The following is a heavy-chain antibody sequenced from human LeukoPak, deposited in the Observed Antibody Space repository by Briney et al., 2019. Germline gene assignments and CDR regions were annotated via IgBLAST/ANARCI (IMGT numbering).Heavy chain of an antibody. Sequence: PSHTLSLTRTFSIGSNTTYQWTWIRQPAAKGLEWIGLIYTSGNTNYNPSLKSRVTMSVDTSKNQFFLKLSSVTAADTAVYYCARDQHSSGWYGYFDLWGRGTLVAVSS. J-gene: IGHJ2*01. CDR1: IGSNTTYQ. CDR2: IYTSGNT. V-gene: IGHV4-4*07. D-gene: IGHD6-19*01. CDR3: ARDQHSSGWYGYFDL.